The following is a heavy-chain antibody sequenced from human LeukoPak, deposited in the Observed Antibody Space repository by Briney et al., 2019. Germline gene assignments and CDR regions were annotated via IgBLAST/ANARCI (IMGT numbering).Heavy chain of an antibody. J-gene: IGHJ4*02. CDR3: AKEPPGSGGGYFDY. V-gene: IGHV3-23*01. CDR1: GFTFRSHA. Sequence: GGSLRLSCVGSGFTFRSHAMSWVRQAPEKGLEFVSGIYENGGTTYYADSVKGRFTISRDNSKNTLYLQMNSLRAEDTAVYYCAKEPPGSGGGYFDYWGQGTLVTVSS. CDR2: IYENGGTT. D-gene: IGHD3-16*01.